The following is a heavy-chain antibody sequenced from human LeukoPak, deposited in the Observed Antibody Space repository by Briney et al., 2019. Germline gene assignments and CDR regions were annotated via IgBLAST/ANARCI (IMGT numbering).Heavy chain of an antibody. CDR3: ARDGTHYYDSSGPPLAFDI. Sequence: SETLSLTCTVSGGSISSYYWSSIRQPPGKGLEWIGYIYYSGSTNYNPSLKSRVTISVDTSKNQLSLKLSSVTAADTAVYYCARDGTHYYDSSGPPLAFDIWGQGTMVTVSS. CDR2: IYYSGST. D-gene: IGHD3-22*01. CDR1: GGSISSYY. V-gene: IGHV4-59*01. J-gene: IGHJ3*02.